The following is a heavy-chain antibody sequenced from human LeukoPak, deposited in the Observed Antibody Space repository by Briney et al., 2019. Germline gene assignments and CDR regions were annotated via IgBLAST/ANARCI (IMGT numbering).Heavy chain of an antibody. CDR2: ISGSGGNT. Sequence: PGGSLRLSCAASGFTFSSYGMNWVRQAPGKGLEWVSAISGSGGNTYYADSVKGRFTISRDNSKNTLYLQMNSLRAEDTAVYYCAKDLEAATLDYWGQGTLVTVSS. J-gene: IGHJ4*02. V-gene: IGHV3-23*01. CDR1: GFTFSSYG. CDR3: AKDLEAATLDY. D-gene: IGHD2-15*01.